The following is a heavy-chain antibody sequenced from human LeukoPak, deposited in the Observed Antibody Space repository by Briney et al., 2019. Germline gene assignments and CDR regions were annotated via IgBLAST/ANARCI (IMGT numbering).Heavy chain of an antibody. CDR1: GFSFTNYA. V-gene: IGHV3-23*01. CDR2: ISLSGGNT. CDR3: AKGGGSGAFDP. Sequence: PGGSLRLSCAASGFSFTNYAMSWVRQAPGKGLEWVSAISLSGGNTYYAGSVTGRFTISRDNSKNTLFLQMNSLRAEDTALYYCAKGGGSGAFDPWGQGTLVTVSS. D-gene: IGHD3-10*01. J-gene: IGHJ5*02.